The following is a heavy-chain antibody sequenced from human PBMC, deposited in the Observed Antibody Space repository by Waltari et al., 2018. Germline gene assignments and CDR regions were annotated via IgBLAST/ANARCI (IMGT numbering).Heavy chain of an antibody. D-gene: IGHD3-10*01. V-gene: IGHV4-38-2*01. Sequence: QVQLQESGPRLVTPSATLSLHCAVSGYSISSGYYWDCTRQPPGKGLEWMGTINHSGLTYYNPSLKSRVTISVDTSKNHFSLEMRSVTAADTAVYYCARGGGLLRGVSGYGYGMDVWGQGTTVTVSS. CDR2: INHSGLT. CDR3: ARGGGLLRGVSGYGYGMDV. CDR1: GYSISSGYY. J-gene: IGHJ6*02.